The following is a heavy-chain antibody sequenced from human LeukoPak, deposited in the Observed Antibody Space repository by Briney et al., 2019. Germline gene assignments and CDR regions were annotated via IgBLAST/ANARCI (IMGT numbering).Heavy chain of an antibody. CDR3: ARHKYGDLTPFDY. V-gene: IGHV4-59*08. CDR2: IYYSGST. CDR1: GGSISSYY. D-gene: IGHD4-17*01. Sequence: SETLSLTCTVSGGSISSYYWSWIRQPPGKGLEWIGYIYYSGSTNYNPSIKSRVTISVDTSKNQFSLKLSSVTAADTAVYYCARHKYGDLTPFDYCGQGTLVTVSS. J-gene: IGHJ4*02.